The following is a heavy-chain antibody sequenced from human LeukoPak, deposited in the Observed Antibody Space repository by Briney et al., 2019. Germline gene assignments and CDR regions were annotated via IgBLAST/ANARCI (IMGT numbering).Heavy chain of an antibody. V-gene: IGHV1-18*01. D-gene: IGHD3-10*01. CDR3: ARDLLVGHAFDI. J-gene: IGHJ3*02. CDR2: ISAYNGNT. CDR1: GYTFTGYG. Sequence: ASVKVSCKASGYTFTGYGISCVRQAPGQGLEGMGWISAYNGNTNYAQKLQGRVTMTTDTSTSTAYMELRSLRSDDTAVYYCARDLLVGHAFDIWGQGTMVTVSS.